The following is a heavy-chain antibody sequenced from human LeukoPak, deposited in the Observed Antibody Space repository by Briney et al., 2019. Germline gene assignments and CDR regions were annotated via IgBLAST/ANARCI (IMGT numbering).Heavy chain of an antibody. CDR2: IYTSGST. CDR1: GYSISSGYY. CDR3: ARAVVVDAFDI. J-gene: IGHJ3*02. D-gene: IGHD2-2*01. Sequence: SETLSLTCTVSGYSISSGYYWGWIRQPAGQGLEWIGRIYTSGSTNYNPSLKSRVTISVDTSKNQFSLKLSSVTAADTAVYYCARAVVVDAFDIWGQGTMVTVSS. V-gene: IGHV4-61*02.